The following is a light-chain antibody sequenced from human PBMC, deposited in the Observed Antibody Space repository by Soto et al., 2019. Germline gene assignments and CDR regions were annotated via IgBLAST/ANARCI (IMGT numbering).Light chain of an antibody. V-gene: IGKV3-15*01. CDR2: GAS. CDR1: QSVSSN. J-gene: IGKJ1*01. CDR3: QQYGTWWT. Sequence: EIVMTQSPATLSVSPGERATLSCRASQSVSSNLAWYQQKPGQAPRLLLSGASTRATGIPARFSGSGSVTEFTLTISSLHSEDFAVYYCQQYGTWWTFGQGTKVEIK.